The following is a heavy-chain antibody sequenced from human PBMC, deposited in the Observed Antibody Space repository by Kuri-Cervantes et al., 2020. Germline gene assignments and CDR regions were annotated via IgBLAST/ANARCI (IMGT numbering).Heavy chain of an antibody. J-gene: IGHJ6*02. CDR3: AKGGFGEFKYYYYYYGMDV. V-gene: IGHV3-9*01. CDR2: ISWNSGSI. D-gene: IGHD3-10*01. CDR1: GFTFDDYA. Sequence: SLKISCAASGFTFDDYAMHWVRQAPGKGLEWVSGISWNSGSIGYADSVKGRFTISRDNAKNSLYLQMNSLRAEDTALYYCAKGGFGEFKYYYYYYGMDVWGQGTTVTVSS.